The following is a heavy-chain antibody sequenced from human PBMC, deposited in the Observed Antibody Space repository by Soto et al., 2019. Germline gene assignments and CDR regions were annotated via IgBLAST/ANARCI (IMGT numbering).Heavy chain of an antibody. CDR3: ATDYYDSSGYPKAFDI. V-gene: IGHV1-24*01. J-gene: IGHJ3*02. Sequence: ASVKVSCKVSGYTLTELSMHWVRQAPVKGLEWMGGFDPEDGETIYAQKFQGRVTMTEDTSTDTAYMELSSLRSEDTAVYYCATDYYDSSGYPKAFDIWGQGTMVTVSS. D-gene: IGHD3-22*01. CDR1: GYTLTELS. CDR2: FDPEDGET.